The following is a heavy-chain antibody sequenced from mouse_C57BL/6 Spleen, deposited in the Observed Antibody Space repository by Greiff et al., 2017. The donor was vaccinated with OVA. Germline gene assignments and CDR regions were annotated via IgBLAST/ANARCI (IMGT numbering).Heavy chain of an antibody. Sequence: QVQLKQSGAELVRPGASVTLSCKASGYTFTDYEMHWVKQTPVHGLEWIGAIDPETGGTAYKQKFKGKAILTADKSSSTAYMELRSLTAEDSAVYYCTELGDDWGQGTTLTVSS. D-gene: IGHD4-1*01. V-gene: IGHV1-15*01. J-gene: IGHJ2*01. CDR3: TELGDD. CDR2: IDPETGGT. CDR1: GYTFTDYE.